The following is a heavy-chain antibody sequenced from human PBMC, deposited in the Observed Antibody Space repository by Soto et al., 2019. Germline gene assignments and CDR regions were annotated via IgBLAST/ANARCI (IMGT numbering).Heavy chain of an antibody. V-gene: IGHV3-66*01. Sequence: EVQLVESGGGLVQPGGSLRLSCAASGFTVSSNYMTWVRQAPGKGLEWVSNIYSGGTTSYADSVKGRFTISRDNSKNTLVLQMNSLRDDDTAVYYCASGASGNYRWGQGTLVTVYS. CDR1: GFTVSSNY. D-gene: IGHD3-10*01. J-gene: IGHJ4*02. CDR2: IYSGGTT. CDR3: ASGASGNYR.